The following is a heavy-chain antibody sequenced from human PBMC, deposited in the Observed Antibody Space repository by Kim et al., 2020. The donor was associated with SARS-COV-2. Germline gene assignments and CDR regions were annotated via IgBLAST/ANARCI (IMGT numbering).Heavy chain of an antibody. CDR3: ARRGGGIVAAMDY. CDR1: GGSISSSSYY. Sequence: SETLSLTCTVSGGSISSSSYYWGWIRQPPGKGLEWIGSIYYSGSTYYNPSLKSRVTISVDTSKNQFSLKLSSVTAADTAVYYCARRGGGIVAAMDYWGQG. CDR2: IYYSGST. V-gene: IGHV4-39*01. D-gene: IGHD2-15*01. J-gene: IGHJ4*02.